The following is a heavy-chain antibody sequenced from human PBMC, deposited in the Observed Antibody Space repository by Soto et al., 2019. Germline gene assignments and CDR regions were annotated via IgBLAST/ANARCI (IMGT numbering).Heavy chain of an antibody. D-gene: IGHD2-15*01. CDR3: ARAGYCSGGSCYPHYYYYYGMDV. CDR1: GYTFTSYG. CDR2: ISAYNGNT. J-gene: IGHJ6*02. Sequence: QVQLVQSGAEVKKPGASVKVSCKASGYTFTSYGISWVRQAPGQGLEWMGWISAYNGNTNYAQKLQGRVTMTTDTSTSTADMELRSLRSDDTAVYYCARAGYCSGGSCYPHYYYYYGMDVWGQGTTVTVSS. V-gene: IGHV1-18*04.